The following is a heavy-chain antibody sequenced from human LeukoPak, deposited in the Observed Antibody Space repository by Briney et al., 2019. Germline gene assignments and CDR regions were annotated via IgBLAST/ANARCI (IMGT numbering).Heavy chain of an antibody. D-gene: IGHD2-21*01. CDR1: GFNFNNHA. V-gene: IGHV3-23*01. Sequence: PGGSLRLSCAASGFNFNNHAMNCVRQAPGKGLEWVSSISGGGGSTNYADSVKGRFTISRDNSKNTLSLEMNSLRADDTAVYFRAKGRVVPTSPLNYWGQGTLVTVSS. CDR3: AKGRVVPTSPLNY. CDR2: ISGGGGST. J-gene: IGHJ4*02.